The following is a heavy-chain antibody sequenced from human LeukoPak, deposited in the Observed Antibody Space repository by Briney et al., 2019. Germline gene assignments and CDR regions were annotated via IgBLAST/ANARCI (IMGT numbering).Heavy chain of an antibody. D-gene: IGHD3-3*01. V-gene: IGHV3-74*01. J-gene: IGHJ4*02. Sequence: GGSLRLSCAASGFTFSSYWMHWVRQAPGKGLVWVPRINSDGSSTSYADSVKGRFTISRDNAKNTLYLQMNSLRAEDTAVYYCAKDPRVTYYDFWSGYYRGFDYWGQGTLVTVSS. CDR1: GFTFSSYW. CDR2: INSDGSST. CDR3: AKDPRVTYYDFWSGYYRGFDY.